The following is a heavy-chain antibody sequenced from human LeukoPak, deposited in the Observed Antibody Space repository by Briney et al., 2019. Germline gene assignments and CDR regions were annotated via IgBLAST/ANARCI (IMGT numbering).Heavy chain of an antibody. D-gene: IGHD4-17*01. Sequence: SQTLSLTCTVSGGSISSGRYYWSWIRQPAGKGLEWIGRIYTSGSTNYNPSLKSRVTISVDTSKNQFSLKLSSVTAADTAVYYCASLDYGDYSRDYWGQGTLVTVSS. J-gene: IGHJ4*02. V-gene: IGHV4-61*02. CDR3: ASLDYGDYSRDY. CDR1: GGSISSGRYY. CDR2: IYTSGST.